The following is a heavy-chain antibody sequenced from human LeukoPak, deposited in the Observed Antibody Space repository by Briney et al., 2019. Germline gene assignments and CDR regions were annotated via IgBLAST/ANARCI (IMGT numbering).Heavy chain of an antibody. D-gene: IGHD4-17*01. J-gene: IGHJ4*02. CDR2: IYYSGST. Sequence: SETLSLTCTVSGGSISSYYWSWIRQPPGKGLEWIGYIYYSGSTNYNPSLKSRVTISVDTSKNEFSLKLSSVTAAGTAVYYCARAGTNLGDYDYWGQGTLVTVSS. V-gene: IGHV4-59*08. CDR1: GGSISSYY. CDR3: ARAGTNLGDYDY.